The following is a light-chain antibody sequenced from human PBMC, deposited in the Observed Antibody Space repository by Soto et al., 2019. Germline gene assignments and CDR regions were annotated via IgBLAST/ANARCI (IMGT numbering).Light chain of an antibody. CDR2: EDS. CDR1: NSDVGSYNL. CDR3: CSYAGSSGNV. Sequence: QSALTQPASVSGSPGQSITISCTGTNSDVGSYNLVSWYQQHPGKAPKLMIYEDSKRPSGVSNRFSGSKSGNTASLTISGLQAEDEADYYCCSYAGSSGNVFGTGTKLTVL. V-gene: IGLV2-23*01. J-gene: IGLJ1*01.